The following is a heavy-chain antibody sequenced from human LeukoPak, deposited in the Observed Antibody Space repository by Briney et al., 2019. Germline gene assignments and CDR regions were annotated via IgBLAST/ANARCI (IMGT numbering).Heavy chain of an antibody. Sequence: PSQTLSLTCTVSGGSISSGSYYWSWVRQPAGKGLEWLGRIYTSGSTNYNPSLKSRVTMSVDTSKNQFSLKLSSVTAADTAVYYCARWSGSLTARNYYYYMDVWGEGTTVSVSS. CDR3: ARWSGSLTARNYYYYMDV. V-gene: IGHV4-61*02. CDR2: IYTSGST. CDR1: GGSISSGSYY. J-gene: IGHJ6*03. D-gene: IGHD1-26*01.